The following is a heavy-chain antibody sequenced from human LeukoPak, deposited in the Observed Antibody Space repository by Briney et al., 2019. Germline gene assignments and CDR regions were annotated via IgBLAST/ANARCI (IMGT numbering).Heavy chain of an antibody. D-gene: IGHD3-9*01. CDR2: INHSGST. J-gene: IGHJ4*02. CDR1: GGSFSGYY. V-gene: IGHV4-34*01. CDR3: ARVHYDILTGYGFDY. Sequence: SETLSLTCAVYGGSFSGYYWSWIRQPPGKGLEWIGEINHSGSTNYNPSLKSRVTISVDTSKNQFSLKLSSVTAADTAVYYCARVHYDILTGYGFDYWGQGTLVTVSS.